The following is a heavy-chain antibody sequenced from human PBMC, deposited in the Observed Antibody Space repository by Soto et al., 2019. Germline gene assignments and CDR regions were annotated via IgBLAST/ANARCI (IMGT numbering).Heavy chain of an antibody. CDR1: GFTVSSNY. J-gene: IGHJ4*02. Sequence: PGGSLRLSCAASGFTVSSNYMSWVRQAPGKGLEWVSVIYSGGSTYYADSVKGRFTISRDNSKNTLYLQMNSLRAEDTAVYYCARVMFGYYDFWSGPGTYDYWGQGTLVTVSS. D-gene: IGHD3-3*01. CDR2: IYSGGST. V-gene: IGHV3-66*01. CDR3: ARVMFGYYDFWSGPGTYDY.